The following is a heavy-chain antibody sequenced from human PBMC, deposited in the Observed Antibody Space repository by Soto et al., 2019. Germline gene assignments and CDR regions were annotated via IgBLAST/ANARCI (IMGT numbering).Heavy chain of an antibody. CDR1: GHTFTGHH. CDR2: IDLDIGDT. D-gene: IGHD2-21*02. V-gene: IGHV1-2*02. J-gene: IGHJ4*02. CDR3: ALEPTGTAGFDY. Sequence: QVQMVQSGAEVKKPGASVKVSCKASGHTFTGHHMHWVRQAPGQGLEWMGLIDLDIGDTKYAQKCQGRVTSTSDTSITTAYMELLGLRSDDTAVYYCALEPTGTAGFDYWGQGTLDTVSS.